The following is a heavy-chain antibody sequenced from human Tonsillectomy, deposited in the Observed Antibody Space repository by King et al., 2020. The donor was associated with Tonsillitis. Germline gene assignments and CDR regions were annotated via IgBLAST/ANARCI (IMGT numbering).Heavy chain of an antibody. Sequence: QLVQSGAEVKKPGASVMVSCKASGYTFTSYYMHWVRQAPGQGLEWMGITNPSGGSTSYAQKFQGRVTMTRDTSTSTVYMELSSLRSDDTAVYYCARGGREQWLGPDYWGQGTLVTVSS. CDR2: TNPSGGST. CDR3: ARGGREQWLGPDY. D-gene: IGHD6-19*01. J-gene: IGHJ4*02. V-gene: IGHV1-46*01. CDR1: GYTFTSYY.